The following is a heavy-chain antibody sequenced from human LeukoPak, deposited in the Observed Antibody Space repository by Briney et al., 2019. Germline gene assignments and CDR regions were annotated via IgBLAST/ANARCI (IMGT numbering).Heavy chain of an antibody. D-gene: IGHD2-2*01. CDR2: ISAYNGNT. Sequence: ASVKVSCKASGYTFTSYGISWVRQAPGQGLEWMGWISAYNGNTNYAQKLQGRVTMTTDTSTSTAYMELRSLRSDDTAVYYCARDFDIVVVPAAFDPWGQGTLVTVSS. CDR1: GYTFTSYG. CDR3: ARDFDIVVVPAAFDP. V-gene: IGHV1-18*01. J-gene: IGHJ5*02.